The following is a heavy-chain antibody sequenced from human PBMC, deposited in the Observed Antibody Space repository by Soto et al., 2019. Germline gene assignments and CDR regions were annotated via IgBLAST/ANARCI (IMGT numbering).Heavy chain of an antibody. J-gene: IGHJ4*02. CDR3: ATPVVRFLEWTTDY. V-gene: IGHV3-48*02. CDR2: ITNGGTTI. D-gene: IGHD3-3*01. CDR1: GFTFSSYS. Sequence: GGSLRLSCAASGFTFSSYSMNWVRQAPGKGLEWISYITNGGTTIYYADSVKGRFTISRDNAKNSLYLHMNSLRDDDTAVYYCATPVVRFLEWTTDYWGQGTLVTDSS.